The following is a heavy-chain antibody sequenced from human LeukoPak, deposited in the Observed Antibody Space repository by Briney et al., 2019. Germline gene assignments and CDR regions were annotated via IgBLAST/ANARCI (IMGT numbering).Heavy chain of an antibody. Sequence: SETLSLTCGVSGYSISSGYYWGWIRQPPGKGLEWIGSIYHSGCTYYNPSLKSRVTISVDTSKNQFSLKLSSVTAADTAVYYCARRGGAARSYYFDYWGQGTLVTVSS. CDR3: ARRGGAARSYYFDY. CDR1: GYSISSGYY. D-gene: IGHD6-6*01. V-gene: IGHV4-38-2*01. CDR2: IYHSGCT. J-gene: IGHJ4*02.